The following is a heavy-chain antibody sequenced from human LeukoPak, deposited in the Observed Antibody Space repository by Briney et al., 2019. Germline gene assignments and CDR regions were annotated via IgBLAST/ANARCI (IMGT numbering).Heavy chain of an antibody. J-gene: IGHJ4*02. Sequence: SVKVSCKASGGTFSSYAISWVRQAPGQGLEWMGRIIPIFGTANYAQKFQGRVTITTDESTGTAYMELSSLRSEDTAVYYCARARYDSSGYYYGWGQGTLVTVSS. CDR2: IIPIFGTA. CDR1: GGTFSSYA. V-gene: IGHV1-69*05. CDR3: ARARYDSSGYYYG. D-gene: IGHD3-22*01.